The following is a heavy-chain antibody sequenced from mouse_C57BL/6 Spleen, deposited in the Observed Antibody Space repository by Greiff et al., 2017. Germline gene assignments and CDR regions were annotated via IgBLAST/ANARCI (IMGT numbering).Heavy chain of an antibody. CDR1: GYTFTSYW. Sequence: QVQLQQPGAELVKPGASVKMSCKASGYTFTSYWITWVKQRPGQGLEWIGDIYPGSGSTNYNEKSKSKATLTVDTSSSTAYMQLSSLTSEDSAVYYCARGATVVANPHWYFDVWGTGTTVTVSS. V-gene: IGHV1-55*01. J-gene: IGHJ1*03. CDR3: ARGATVVANPHWYFDV. D-gene: IGHD1-1*01. CDR2: IYPGSGST.